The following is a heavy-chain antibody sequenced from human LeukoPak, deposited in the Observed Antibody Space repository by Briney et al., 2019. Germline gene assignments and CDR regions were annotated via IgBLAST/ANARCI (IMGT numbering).Heavy chain of an antibody. CDR1: GGSISSGSYY. J-gene: IGHJ4*02. CDR3: ARGALLWFGAKMAYYFDY. Sequence: SQTLSLTCTVSGGSISSGSYYWSWIRQPPGKGLEWIGEINHSGSTNYNPSLKSRVTISVDTSKNQFSLSLRSVTAADTAVYYCARGALLWFGAKMAYYFDYWGQGTPLTVSS. V-gene: IGHV4-39*07. D-gene: IGHD3-10*01. CDR2: INHSGST.